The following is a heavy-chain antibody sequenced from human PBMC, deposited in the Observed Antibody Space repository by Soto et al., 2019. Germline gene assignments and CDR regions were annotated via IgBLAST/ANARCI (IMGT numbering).Heavy chain of an antibody. Sequence: QPGGSLRLSCAASGFTFSNFGMHWVRQAPGKGLAWVAGISYVGNDKYYADSVKGRFTISRDNSKNTLFLQMNSLRTEDTAVYYCAREIMITFGGFIAPAYGMDAWGQGTTVTVSS. D-gene: IGHD3-16*02. V-gene: IGHV3-30*03. CDR3: AREIMITFGGFIAPAYGMDA. CDR2: ISYVGNDK. CDR1: GFTFSNFG. J-gene: IGHJ6*02.